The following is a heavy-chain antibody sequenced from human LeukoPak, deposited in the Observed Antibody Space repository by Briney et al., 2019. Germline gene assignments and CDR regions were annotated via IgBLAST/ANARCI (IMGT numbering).Heavy chain of an antibody. D-gene: IGHD3-10*01. V-gene: IGHV4-59*01. J-gene: IGHJ5*02. CDR3: ARVHYYGSGSYHWFDP. Sequence: PSETLSPTCTVSGGSISSYYWSWIRQPPGKGLEWIGYIYYSGSTNYNPSLKSRVTISVDTSKNQFSLKLSSVTAADTAVYYCARVHYYGSGSYHWFDPWGQGTLVTVSS. CDR1: GGSISSYY. CDR2: IYYSGST.